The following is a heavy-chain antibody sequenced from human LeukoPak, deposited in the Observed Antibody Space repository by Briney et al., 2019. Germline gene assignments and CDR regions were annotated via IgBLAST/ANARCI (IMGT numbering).Heavy chain of an antibody. V-gene: IGHV4-39*01. CDR3: ARHEYSGSYYGLSWFDP. Sequence: SETLSLTCTVSGGSISSSGYYWGWIRQPPGKGLEWIASIYYSGSTYYNPSLKSRVTISVDTTKNQLSLRLSSLAAADTAVYYCARHEYSGSYYGLSWFDPWGQGTLVTVSS. CDR1: GGSISSSGYY. J-gene: IGHJ5*02. CDR2: IYYSGST. D-gene: IGHD1-26*01.